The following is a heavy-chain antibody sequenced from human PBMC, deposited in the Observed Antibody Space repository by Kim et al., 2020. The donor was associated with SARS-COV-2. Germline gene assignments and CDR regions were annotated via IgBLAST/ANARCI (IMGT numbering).Heavy chain of an antibody. Sequence: YAGSVKGRFTISRDTSKNTLDLQMNRLRAEDTAVYYWARDFDEFWSGFIYYWGQGTLVTVSS. J-gene: IGHJ4*02. CDR3: ARDFDEFWSGFIYY. V-gene: IGHV3-33*01. D-gene: IGHD3-3*01.